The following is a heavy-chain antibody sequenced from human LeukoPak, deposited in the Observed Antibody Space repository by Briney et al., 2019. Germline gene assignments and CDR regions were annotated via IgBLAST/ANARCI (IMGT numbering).Heavy chain of an antibody. Sequence: GSLRLSCADSGFTFSSYAMKWVRQAPGKGLEWVSGISGSGDSTYYADSVKGRFTISRDNSENTLYLQMNSLRAEDTAVYYCAKANQNYYDAYMDVWGTGTTVTVSS. V-gene: IGHV3-23*01. D-gene: IGHD3-22*01. CDR3: AKANQNYYDAYMDV. CDR2: ISGSGDST. CDR1: GFTFSSYA. J-gene: IGHJ6*04.